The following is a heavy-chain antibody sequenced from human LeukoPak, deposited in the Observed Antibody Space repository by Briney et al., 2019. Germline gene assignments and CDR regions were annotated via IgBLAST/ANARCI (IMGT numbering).Heavy chain of an antibody. CDR2: IIPIFATA. J-gene: IGHJ4*02. CDR3: TGGGDFVVEVAATRLTLFDY. V-gene: IGHV1-69*13. Sequence: GASVTVSCKASGGTFSNLGISWVRQAPGHGLEWMGGIIPIFATATYAQKFQGRVTITAGDATSKAFKELRSLRSDDKTVYYCTGGGDFVVEVAATRLTLFDYCGQGTLGTVCS. CDR1: GGTFSNLG. D-gene: IGHD2-15*01.